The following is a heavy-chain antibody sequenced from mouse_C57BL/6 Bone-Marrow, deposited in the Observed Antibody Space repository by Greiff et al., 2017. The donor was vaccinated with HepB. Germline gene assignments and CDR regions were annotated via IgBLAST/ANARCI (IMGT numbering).Heavy chain of an antibody. Sequence: VQLQQPGAELVKPGASVKLSCKASGYTFTSYWMHWVKQRPGQGLEWIGMIHPNSGSTNYNEKFKSKATLTVDKSSSTAYMQLSSLTSEDSAVYYCARSLFITTVVAPYYYAMDYWGQGTSVTVSS. J-gene: IGHJ4*01. D-gene: IGHD1-1*01. V-gene: IGHV1-64*01. CDR3: ARSLFITTVVAPYYYAMDY. CDR2: IHPNSGST. CDR1: GYTFTSYW.